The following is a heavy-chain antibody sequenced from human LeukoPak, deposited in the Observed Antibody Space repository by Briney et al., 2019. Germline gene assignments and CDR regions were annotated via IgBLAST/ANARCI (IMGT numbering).Heavy chain of an antibody. CDR1: GGSISSYY. J-gene: IGHJ4*02. CDR3: ASFNYDSSGYSAY. V-gene: IGHV4-59*01. D-gene: IGHD3-22*01. CDR2: IYYSGST. Sequence: PSETLSLTCTVSGGSISSYYWSWIRQPPGKGLEGIGYIYYSGSTNYNPSLKSRVTISVDTSKNQFSLKLSSVTAADTAVYYCASFNYDSSGYSAYWGQGTLVTVSS.